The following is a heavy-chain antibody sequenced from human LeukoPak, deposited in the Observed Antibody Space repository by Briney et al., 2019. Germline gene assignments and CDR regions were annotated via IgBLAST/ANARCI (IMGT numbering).Heavy chain of an antibody. Sequence: GGSLRLSCAASGATLSTYAMSCARQAPGEGREWVSGISSSGSGDNTYYADSVKGRFTISRDSSKNTLFLHMNTLRAEDTAIYYCAKDRTVGASYWYFDLWGRGTLVTVSS. V-gene: IGHV3-23*01. D-gene: IGHD1-26*01. CDR3: AKDRTVGASYWYFDL. CDR2: ISSSGSGDNT. J-gene: IGHJ2*01. CDR1: GATLSTYA.